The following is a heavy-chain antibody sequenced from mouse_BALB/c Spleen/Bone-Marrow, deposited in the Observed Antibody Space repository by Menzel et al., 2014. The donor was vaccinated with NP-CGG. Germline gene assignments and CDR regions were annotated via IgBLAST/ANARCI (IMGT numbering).Heavy chain of an antibody. CDR2: INPYNGGT. J-gene: IGHJ4*01. V-gene: IGHV1-18*01. CDR3: ARGYGSSYGYAMDY. CDR1: GYSFTGYT. Sequence: VQLQQSGPELVKPGASMKISCKASGYSFTGYTMNWVKQSHGKNLEWIGLINPYNGGTSYNQKSKGKATLTVDKSSSTAYMELLSLTSEDSAVYYCARGYGSSYGYAMDYWGQGTSVTVSS. D-gene: IGHD1-1*01.